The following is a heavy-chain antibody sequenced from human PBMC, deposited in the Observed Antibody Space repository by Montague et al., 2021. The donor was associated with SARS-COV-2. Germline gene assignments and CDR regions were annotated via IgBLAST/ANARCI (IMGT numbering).Heavy chain of an antibody. CDR1: GFPFDEHA. D-gene: IGHD4-23*01. V-gene: IGHV3-9*01. Sequence: SLRLSCAASGFPFDEHAMFWVRQAPGKGLEWVSGISWNSGSLGYADSLKGRFTVSRDNAKNSLYLQMNSLRPDDTALYYCARDAGGNFPTSFDYWGQGTLVTVSS. CDR3: ARDAGGNFPTSFDY. J-gene: IGHJ4*02. CDR2: ISWNSGSL.